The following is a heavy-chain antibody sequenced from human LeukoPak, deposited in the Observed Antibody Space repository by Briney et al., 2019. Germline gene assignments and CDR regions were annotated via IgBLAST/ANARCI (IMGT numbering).Heavy chain of an antibody. D-gene: IGHD2-2*01. CDR1: GGSIGRYH. CDR2: IHTSGST. J-gene: IGHJ5*02. Sequence: SETLSLTCTVSGGSIGRYHWSWFRQPAGEGLEWIGRIHTSGSTNYNPSLKSRATMSVDTSRNQFSVKLRSVPAADTAVYYCARETPAAGNWYDPWGQGTLVTVSS. V-gene: IGHV4-4*07. CDR3: ARETPAAGNWYDP.